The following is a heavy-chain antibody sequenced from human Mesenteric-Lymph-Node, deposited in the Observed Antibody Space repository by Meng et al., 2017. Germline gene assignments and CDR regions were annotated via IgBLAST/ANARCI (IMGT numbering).Heavy chain of an antibody. CDR1: GFTVSSNY. J-gene: IGHJ6*02. Sequence: GESLKISCAASGFTVSSNYMSWVRQAPGKGLEWVSVIYSGGSTYYADSVKGRFTISRDNSKNTLYLQMNSLRAEDTAVYYCARGPGGGLGYYYYYGMDVWGQGTTVTVSS. V-gene: IGHV3-66*02. CDR3: ARGPGGGLGYYYYYGMDV. D-gene: IGHD3-16*01. CDR2: IYSGGST.